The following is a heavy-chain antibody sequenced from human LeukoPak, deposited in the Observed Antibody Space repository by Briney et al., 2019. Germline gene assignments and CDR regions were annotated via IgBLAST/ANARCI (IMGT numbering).Heavy chain of an antibody. CDR3: ARGGGMVRGSILGNYYYYGMDV. D-gene: IGHD3-10*01. J-gene: IGHJ6*02. CDR1: GFTFSTYW. CDR2: IKQDGSEK. Sequence: PGGSLRLSCAASGFTFSTYWMNWVRQAPGKGLEWVATIKQDGSEKYYVDSVKGRFTISRDIAKNSLYLQMNSLRAEDTAVYYCARGGGMVRGSILGNYYYYGMDVWGQGTTVTVSS. V-gene: IGHV3-7*01.